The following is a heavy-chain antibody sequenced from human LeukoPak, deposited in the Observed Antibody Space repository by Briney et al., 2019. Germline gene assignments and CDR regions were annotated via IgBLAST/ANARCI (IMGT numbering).Heavy chain of an antibody. D-gene: IGHD6-13*01. CDR2: INHSGST. Sequence: PSETLSLTCAVYGGSLIDHYWNWIRQPPGKGLEWIGEINHSGSTKYNPSLESRVSLSVDTSKNQFSLNLNSVTAADTAVYYCARGNIAAAVKYWGQGTLVTVSS. V-gene: IGHV4-34*01. CDR1: GGSLIDHY. CDR3: ARGNIAAAVKY. J-gene: IGHJ1*01.